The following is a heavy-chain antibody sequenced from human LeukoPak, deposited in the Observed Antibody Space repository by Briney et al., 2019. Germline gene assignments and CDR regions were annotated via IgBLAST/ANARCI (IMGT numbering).Heavy chain of an antibody. CDR3: AKYYYGSSTYSFDH. CDR2: ISGSPDGDT. V-gene: IGHV3-23*01. J-gene: IGHJ4*02. CDR1: GFTFENFA. Sequence: GGSLRLSCAASGFTFENFAMSWVRQAPGKGLEWVSSISGSPDGDTFYADSVKGRFTISRDNSKNTLSLQMNSLRAEDTAVYYCAKYYYGSSTYSFDHWGQGALVIVSS. D-gene: IGHD3-22*01.